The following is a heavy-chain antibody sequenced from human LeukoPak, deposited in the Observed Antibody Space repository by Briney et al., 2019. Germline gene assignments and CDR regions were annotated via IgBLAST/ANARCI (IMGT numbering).Heavy chain of an antibody. D-gene: IGHD6-19*01. J-gene: IGHJ4*02. CDR1: GXTFRNFW. Sequence: GGSLRLSCAASGXTFRNFWMNWVRQAPGKGLGWVSRVNSDGSITNYADSVKGRFTISRDNAKNTLYLQMNSLRAEDTAVYYCATSVSVPGAKWGQGTLVTVSS. V-gene: IGHV3-74*01. CDR2: VNSDGSIT. CDR3: ATSVSVPGAK.